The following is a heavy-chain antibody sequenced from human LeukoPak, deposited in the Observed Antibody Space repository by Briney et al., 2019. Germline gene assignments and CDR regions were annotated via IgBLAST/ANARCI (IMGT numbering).Heavy chain of an antibody. CDR1: GFTFSSYG. J-gene: IGHJ4*02. CDR2: ISGSGGST. Sequence: PGGSLRLSCAASGFTFSSYGMSWVRQAPGKGLEWVSAISGSGGSTYYADSVKGRFTTSRDNSKNTLYLQMNSLRAEDTALYYCARGRYYDSSFMDYWGQGTLVTVSS. D-gene: IGHD3-22*01. V-gene: IGHV3-23*01. CDR3: ARGRYYDSSFMDY.